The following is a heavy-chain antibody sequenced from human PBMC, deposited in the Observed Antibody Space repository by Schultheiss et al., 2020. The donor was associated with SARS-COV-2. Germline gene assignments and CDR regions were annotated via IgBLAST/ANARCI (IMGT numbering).Heavy chain of an antibody. CDR2: IYYSGST. D-gene: IGHD3-3*01. CDR1: GGSISSYY. Sequence: SETLSLTCTVSGGSISSYYWSWIRQPPGKGLEWIGYIYYSGSTNYNPSLKSRVTISVDTSKNQFSLQLSSVTAADTAVYYCARDQGVFGVVDAFDIWGQGTMVTVSS. V-gene: IGHV4-59*01. J-gene: IGHJ3*02. CDR3: ARDQGVFGVVDAFDI.